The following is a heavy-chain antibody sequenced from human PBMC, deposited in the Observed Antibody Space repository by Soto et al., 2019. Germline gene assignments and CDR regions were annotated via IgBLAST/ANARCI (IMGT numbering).Heavy chain of an antibody. D-gene: IGHD4-17*01. V-gene: IGHV4-34*01. J-gene: IGHJ3*02. Sequence: SATLSLTCPFYCWSLSPYDWILIRHPPGKGLEGIGEINHSGSTNYNPSLKSRVTISVDTSKNQFSLKLSSVTAADTAVYYCARSMTTVTTAAFDIWGQGTMVTVSS. CDR3: ARSMTTVTTAAFDI. CDR2: INHSGST. CDR1: CWSLSPYD.